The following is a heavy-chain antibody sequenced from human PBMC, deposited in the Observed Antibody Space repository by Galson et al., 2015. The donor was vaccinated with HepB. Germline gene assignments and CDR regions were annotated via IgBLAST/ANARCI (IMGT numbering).Heavy chain of an antibody. CDR3: ALKQLALLFDP. CDR1: GFTFSNYG. D-gene: IGHD1-1*01. V-gene: IGHV3-30*03. CDR2: MPYDGSNP. J-gene: IGHJ5*02. Sequence: SLRLSCAASGFTFSNYGMHWVRQAPGKGLEWVAVMPYDGSNPYYADSVKGRFTVSRDNSKNTLYLQMSSLRAEDTAVYYCALKQLALLFDPWGQGTLVTVSS.